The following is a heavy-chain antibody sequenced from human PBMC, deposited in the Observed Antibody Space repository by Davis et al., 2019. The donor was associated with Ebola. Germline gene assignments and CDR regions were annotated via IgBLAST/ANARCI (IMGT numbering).Heavy chain of an antibody. CDR2: IYYSGSI. CDR1: GGSISSYS. Sequence: SETLSLTCTVSGGSISSYSWNWIRQPPGKGLEWIAYIYYSGSINYNPSLKSRVTISVDTSKNQFSLKLSSVTAADTAVYYCARRNGVRGLTAGYYYGMDVWGQGTTVTVSS. J-gene: IGHJ6*02. CDR3: ARRNGVRGLTAGYYYGMDV. D-gene: IGHD3-10*01. V-gene: IGHV4-59*12.